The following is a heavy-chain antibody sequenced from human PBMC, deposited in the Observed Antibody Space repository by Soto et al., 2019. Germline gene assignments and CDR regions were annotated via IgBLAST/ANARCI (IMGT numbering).Heavy chain of an antibody. CDR1: GYTFTSYD. V-gene: IGHV1-8*01. CDR3: GRDQSGTGYYVDWFDP. CDR2: MNPNSANT. J-gene: IGHJ5*02. Sequence: ASVKVSCKASGYTFTSYDINWVRQATGQGLEWMGWMNPNSANTGYAQKFQGRVTMTRNTSISTAYMELTSLTSEDTAVYYCGRDQSGTGYYVDWFDPWGQGTLVTVSS. D-gene: IGHD3-10*02.